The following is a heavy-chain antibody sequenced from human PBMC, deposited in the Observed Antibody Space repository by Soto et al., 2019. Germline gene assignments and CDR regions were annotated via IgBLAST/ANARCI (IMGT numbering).Heavy chain of an antibody. J-gene: IGHJ4*02. Sequence: EVQMLESGGGLVQPGGSLRLSCAASGFTFSSYAMSWVRQAPGKGLEWVSGISGSGNITYYADSVKGRFTISRDNSKNTLYRQMNSLRAEDTAVYYCAKDVGEMTTITPVVDYWGQGPLVTVSS. V-gene: IGHV3-23*01. CDR2: ISGSGNIT. CDR1: GFTFSSYA. D-gene: IGHD4-4*01. CDR3: AKDVGEMTTITPVVDY.